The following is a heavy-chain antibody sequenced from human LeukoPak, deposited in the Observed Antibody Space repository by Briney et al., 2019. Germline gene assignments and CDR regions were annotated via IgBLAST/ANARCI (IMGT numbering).Heavy chain of an antibody. D-gene: IGHD5-18*01. CDR2: ISSSSSYI. CDR1: GFTFSSYG. V-gene: IGHV3-21*01. J-gene: IGHJ4*02. Sequence: PGGSLRLSCAASGFTFSSYGMHWVRQAPGKGLEWVSSISSSSSYIYYADSVKGRFTISRDNAKNSLYLQMNSLRAEDTAVYYCASNVDTPDYYFDYWDQGTLVTVSS. CDR3: ASNVDTPDYYFDY.